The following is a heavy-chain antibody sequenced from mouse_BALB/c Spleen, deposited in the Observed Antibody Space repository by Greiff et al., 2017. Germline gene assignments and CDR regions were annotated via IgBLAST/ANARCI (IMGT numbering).Heavy chain of an antibody. D-gene: IGHD4-1*01. CDR1: GYSITSGYS. CDR2: IHYSGST. CDR3: ARRNWDWFAY. Sequence: ESGPDLVKPSQSLSLTCTVTGYSITSGYSWHWIRQLPGNKLEWMGYIHYSGSTNYNPSLKSRISITRDTSKNQFFLQLNSVTTEDTATYYCARRNWDWFAYWGQGTLVTVSA. J-gene: IGHJ3*01. V-gene: IGHV3-1*02.